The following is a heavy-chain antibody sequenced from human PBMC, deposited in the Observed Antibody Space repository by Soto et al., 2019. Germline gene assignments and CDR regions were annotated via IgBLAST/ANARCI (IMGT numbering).Heavy chain of an antibody. V-gene: IGHV3-48*03. D-gene: IGHD2-2*02. CDR3: ARDRFIVKDIVVVPDAIKVWDYFDY. Sequence: GGSLRLSCAASGFTFSSYEMNWVRRAPGKGLEWVSYISSSGSTIYYADSVKGRFTISRDEAKNSLYLQMNSLRAEDTAVYYCARDRFIVKDIVVVPDAIKVWDYFDYWGQGTMVTVSS. CDR1: GFTFSSYE. CDR2: ISSSGSTI. J-gene: IGHJ4*02.